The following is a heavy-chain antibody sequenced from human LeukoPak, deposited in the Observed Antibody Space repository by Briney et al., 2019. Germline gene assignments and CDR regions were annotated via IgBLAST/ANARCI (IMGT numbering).Heavy chain of an antibody. V-gene: IGHV3-23*01. CDR3: AKGYSSSPVAGYYYYMDV. CDR1: GFTFSSYA. CDR2: ISGSGGST. J-gene: IGHJ6*03. Sequence: AGGSLRLSCAASGFTFSSYAMSWVRQAPGKGLEWVSVISGSGGSTYYADSVKGRFTISRDNSKNTLYLQMNSLRAEDTAVYYCAKGYSSSPVAGYYYYMDVWGKGTTVTVSS. D-gene: IGHD6-6*01.